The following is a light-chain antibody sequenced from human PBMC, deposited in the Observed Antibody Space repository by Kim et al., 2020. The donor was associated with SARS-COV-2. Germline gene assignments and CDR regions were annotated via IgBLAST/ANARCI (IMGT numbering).Light chain of an antibody. CDR1: QSVSSY. CDR3: QQRSNWPPEYT. Sequence: SPGQRATLSCRVSQSVSSYLAWYQQKPGQAPRLLIYDASNRATGIPARFSGSGSGTDFTLTISSLEPEDFAVYYCQQRSNWPPEYTFGQGTKLEI. J-gene: IGKJ2*01. V-gene: IGKV3-11*01. CDR2: DAS.